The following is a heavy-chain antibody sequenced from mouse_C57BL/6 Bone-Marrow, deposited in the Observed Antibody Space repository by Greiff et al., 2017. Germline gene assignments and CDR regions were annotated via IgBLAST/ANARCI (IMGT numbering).Heavy chain of an antibody. J-gene: IGHJ4*01. CDR2: IDPENGDT. Sequence: VQLKQSGAELVRPGASVKLSCKASGFNIKDDYMHWVKQRPEQGLEWIGWIDPENGDTEYASKFQGKATITADTPSNTAYLQLRSLTSEDTAGYYCTTTGSSYAMDYWGQGTSVTVSS. CDR3: TTTGSSYAMDY. D-gene: IGHD1-1*01. CDR1: GFNIKDDY. V-gene: IGHV14-4*01.